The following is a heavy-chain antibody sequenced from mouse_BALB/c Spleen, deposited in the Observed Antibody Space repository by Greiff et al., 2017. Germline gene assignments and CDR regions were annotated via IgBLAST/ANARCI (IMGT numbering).Heavy chain of an antibody. D-gene: IGHD2-1*01. Sequence: EVQVVESGGGLVQPGGSRKLSCAASGFTFSSFGMHWVRQAPEKGLEWVAYISSGSSTIYYADTVKGRFTISRDNPKNTLFLQMTSLRSEDTAMYYCAREGGNYGMDYWGQGTSVTVSS. CDR3: AREGGNYGMDY. CDR2: ISSGSSTI. CDR1: GFTFSSFG. V-gene: IGHV5-17*02. J-gene: IGHJ4*01.